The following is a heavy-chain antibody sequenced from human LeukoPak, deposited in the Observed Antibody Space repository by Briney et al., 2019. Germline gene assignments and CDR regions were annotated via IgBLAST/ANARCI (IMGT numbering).Heavy chain of an antibody. D-gene: IGHD2-21*02. CDR3: AKQHLVVVTAIVDY. CDR2: ISGSGDNT. V-gene: IGHV3-23*01. CDR1: GFTFSSYA. Sequence: GGSLRLSCAASGFTFSSYAMSWVRQAPGKGLEWVSGISGSGDNTYYADSVKGRFTISRDNSKNTLYLQMNSLRAEDTAVYYCAKQHLVVVTAIVDYWGQGTLVTVSS. J-gene: IGHJ4*02.